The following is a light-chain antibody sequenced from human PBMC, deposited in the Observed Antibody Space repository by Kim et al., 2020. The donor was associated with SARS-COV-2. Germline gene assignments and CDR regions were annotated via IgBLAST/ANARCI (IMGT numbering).Light chain of an antibody. Sequence: QSVLTQPPSVSGAPGQRVIISCTGSSSNVGATYDVHWYQQVPGTAPKLLIYGNNNRPSGFPDRFSGSKSGTSASLSITELQAEDEADYYCQSYDSSLSGSNVFGTGTTVTVL. CDR2: GNN. CDR1: SSNVGATYD. V-gene: IGLV1-40*01. CDR3: QSYDSSLSGSNV. J-gene: IGLJ1*01.